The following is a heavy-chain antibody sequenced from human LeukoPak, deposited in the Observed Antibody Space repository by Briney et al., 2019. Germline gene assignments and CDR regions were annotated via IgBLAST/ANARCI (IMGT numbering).Heavy chain of an antibody. J-gene: IGHJ4*02. CDR2: INPNSGST. D-gene: IGHD3-22*01. CDR1: GYTFTGYY. CDR3: ARVRWDSSGYYEYYFDY. Sequence: ASVKVSCKASGYTFTGYYMHWVRQAPGQGLEWMRRINPNSGSTNYAQKFQGRVTMTRDTSISTAYMELSRLRSDDTAVYYCARVRWDSSGYYEYYFDYWGQGTLVTVSS. V-gene: IGHV1-2*06.